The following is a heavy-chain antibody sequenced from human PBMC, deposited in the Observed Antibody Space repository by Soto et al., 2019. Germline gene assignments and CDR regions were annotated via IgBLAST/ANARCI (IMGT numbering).Heavy chain of an antibody. CDR2: TSGGGGST. CDR1: GFTFSSYA. D-gene: IGHD1-1*01. J-gene: IGHJ3*02. V-gene: IGHV3-23*01. CDR3: AKGVEQHPTWGAFDI. Sequence: EVQLLESGGGLVQPGGSLRLSCAASGFTFSSYAMSWVRQAPGKGLKWVSATSGGGGSTYYADSVKGRFTISRDNSRNTLYLQMNSLRAEDTAIYYCAKGVEQHPTWGAFDIWGQGTTVTVSS.